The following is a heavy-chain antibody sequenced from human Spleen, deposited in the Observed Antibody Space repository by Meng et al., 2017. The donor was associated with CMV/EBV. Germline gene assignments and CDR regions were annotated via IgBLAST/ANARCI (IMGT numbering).Heavy chain of an antibody. CDR1: GGSISSGDSH. J-gene: IGHJ5*02. CDR2: IYYSGST. D-gene: IGHD4/OR15-4a*01. Sequence: SESMSLTCIVSGGSISSGDSHWSWIRQPPGKGLEWVGNIYYSGSTYYKSSIKSRLTISTDTSKNPFSLKLTSVTAADTPVYYFARGEAVLASSNYFDPWGQGTLVTVSS. CDR3: ARGEAVLASSNYFDP. V-gene: IGHV4-30-4*08.